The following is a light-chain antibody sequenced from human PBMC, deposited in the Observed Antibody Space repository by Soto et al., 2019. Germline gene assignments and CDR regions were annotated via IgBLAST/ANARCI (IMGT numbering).Light chain of an antibody. CDR3: QQYGSSPPIT. V-gene: IGKV1-5*03. CDR2: KAS. Sequence: DIQMTQSPSTLSASVGDRVAITCRASESISSWLAWYQQKPGKAPKLLIYKASTLESGVPSRFSGSGSGTDFTLIISRLEPEDFAVYYCQQYGSSPPITFGQGTRLEIK. J-gene: IGKJ5*01. CDR1: ESISSW.